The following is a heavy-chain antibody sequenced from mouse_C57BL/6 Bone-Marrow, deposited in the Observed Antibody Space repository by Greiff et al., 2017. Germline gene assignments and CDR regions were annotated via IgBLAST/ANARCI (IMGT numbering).Heavy chain of an antibody. J-gene: IGHJ3*01. Sequence: QVQLQQPGAELVRPGTSVKLSCKASGYTFTSYWMHWVKQRPGQGLEWIGAIDPSDSYTNYNQKFKGKATLTVDTSSSTAYMRLSSLTSADSAVYCCAKTYYDYEGFAYWGQGTLVTVSA. CDR1: GYTFTSYW. D-gene: IGHD2-4*01. CDR2: IDPSDSYT. V-gene: IGHV1-59*01. CDR3: AKTYYDYEGFAY.